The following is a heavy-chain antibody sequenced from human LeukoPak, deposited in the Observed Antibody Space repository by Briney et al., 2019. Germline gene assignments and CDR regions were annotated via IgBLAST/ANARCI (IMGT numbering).Heavy chain of an antibody. V-gene: IGHV1-18*01. Sequence: ASVNVSCKASGYTFTSYGISWVRQAPGQGLEWMGWISAYNGNTNYAQKLQGRVTMTTDTSTSTAYMELSSLRSEDTAVYYCARDKFPQQAVAGDGWFDPWGQGTLVTVSS. CDR3: ARDKFPQQAVAGDGWFDP. J-gene: IGHJ5*02. CDR2: ISAYNGNT. CDR1: GYTFTSYG. D-gene: IGHD6-19*01.